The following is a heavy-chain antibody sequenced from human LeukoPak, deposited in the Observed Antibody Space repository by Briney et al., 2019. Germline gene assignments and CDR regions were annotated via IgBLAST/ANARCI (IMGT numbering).Heavy chain of an antibody. Sequence: FTGYYWSWIRQPPGKGLEWIGEINHSGSTNYNPSLKSRVTISVDTSKNQFSLKLSSVTAADTAVYYCARGVIQGSNDSSGYYFDYWGQGTLVTVSS. D-gene: IGHD3-22*01. CDR3: ARGVIQGSNDSSGYYFDY. CDR2: INHSGST. V-gene: IGHV4-34*01. CDR1: FTGYY. J-gene: IGHJ4*02.